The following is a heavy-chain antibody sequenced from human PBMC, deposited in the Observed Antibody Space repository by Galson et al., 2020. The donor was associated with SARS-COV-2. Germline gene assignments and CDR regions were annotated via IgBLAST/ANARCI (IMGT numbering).Heavy chain of an antibody. CDR1: GGSFSGYY. Sequence: SETLSLTCAVYGGSFSGYYWSWIRQPPGKGLEWIGEINHSGSTNYNPSLKSRVTISVDTSKNQFSLKLSSVTAADRAVYYCARRVDCSSTSCYSKVFDYWGQGTLVTVSS. D-gene: IGHD2-2*01. V-gene: IGHV4-34*01. CDR3: ARRVDCSSTSCYSKVFDY. J-gene: IGHJ4*02. CDR2: INHSGST.